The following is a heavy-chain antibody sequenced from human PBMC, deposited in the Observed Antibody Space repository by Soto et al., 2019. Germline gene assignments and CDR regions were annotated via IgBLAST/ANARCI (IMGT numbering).Heavy chain of an antibody. CDR1: GGTFSSYT. CDR2: IIPILGIA. Sequence: ASVKVSCKASGGTFSSYTISWVRQAPGQGLEWMGRIIPILGIANYAQKFQGRVTITADKSTSTAYMELSSLRSEDTAVYYCARVTGTTLSPPLGLDYWGQGTLVTVSS. V-gene: IGHV1-69*02. J-gene: IGHJ4*02. CDR3: ARVTGTTLSPPLGLDY. D-gene: IGHD1-7*01.